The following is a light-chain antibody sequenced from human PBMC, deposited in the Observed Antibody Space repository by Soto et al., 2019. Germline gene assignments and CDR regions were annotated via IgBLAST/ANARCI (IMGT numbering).Light chain of an antibody. V-gene: IGLV2-11*01. CDR2: DVT. CDR1: SSDVGGYNY. CDR3: CSHAGSYTYV. Sequence: QSVLTQPRSVCGSPGQSLTISCTGTSSDVGGYNYVSWYQQHPGKVPKLMIYDVTKRPSGVPDRFSGSKSGNTASLTISGLQSEDEADYYCCSHAGSYTYVFGTGTRSPS. J-gene: IGLJ1*01.